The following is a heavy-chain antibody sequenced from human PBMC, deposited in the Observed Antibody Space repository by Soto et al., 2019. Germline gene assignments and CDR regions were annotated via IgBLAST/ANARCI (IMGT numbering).Heavy chain of an antibody. CDR1: GFIFDEYA. CDR2: ISWNSGTT. D-gene: IGHD6-13*01. CDR3: AKAPSSSWSPVDY. J-gene: IGHJ4*02. V-gene: IGHV3-9*01. Sequence: SLRLSCAASGFIFDEYAMYWVRQAPGKGLEWVSGISWNSGTTGYADSVKGRFTISRDNSKNTLYLQMNSLRAEDTAVYYCAKAPSSSWSPVDYWGQGTLVTVSS.